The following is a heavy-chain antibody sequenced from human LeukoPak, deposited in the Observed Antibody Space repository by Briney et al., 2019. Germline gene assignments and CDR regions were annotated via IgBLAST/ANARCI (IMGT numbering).Heavy chain of an antibody. J-gene: IGHJ4*02. CDR1: GFTFTNYA. CDR3: AKREKGTTGRFFDY. V-gene: IGHV3-23*01. CDR2: ISEGVGNT. D-gene: IGHD4-17*01. Sequence: GGSLRLSCAASGFTFTNYAMTWVRQAPGKGLEWVSGISEGVGNTYYADSVKVRFTISRDHSKNTLYLQMNSLRAEDTALYYCAKREKGTTGRFFDYWGQGTLVTVSS.